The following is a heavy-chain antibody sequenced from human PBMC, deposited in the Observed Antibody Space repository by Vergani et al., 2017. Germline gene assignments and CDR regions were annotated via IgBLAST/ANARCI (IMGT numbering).Heavy chain of an antibody. Sequence: QITLKESGPTLVKPTQTLTLTCTFSGFSLSTSGVGVGWIRQPPGKALEWLALIYWNDDKRYSPSLKSRLTITKDTSKNQVVLTMTNMDPVDTATYYCARILYYDSSGYLGGFDYWGQGTLVTVSS. V-gene: IGHV2-5*01. CDR1: GFSLSTSGVG. D-gene: IGHD3-22*01. CDR2: IYWNDDK. J-gene: IGHJ4*02. CDR3: ARILYYDSSGYLGGFDY.